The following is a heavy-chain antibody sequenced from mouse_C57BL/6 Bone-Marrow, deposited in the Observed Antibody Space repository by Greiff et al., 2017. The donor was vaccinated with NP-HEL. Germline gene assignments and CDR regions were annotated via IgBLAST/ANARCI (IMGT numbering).Heavy chain of an antibody. CDR2: IYPGNSDT. D-gene: IGHD1-1*01. Sequence: EVQLQQSGTVLARPGASVKMSCKTSGYTFTSYWMHWVKQRPGQGLEWIGAIYPGNSDTSYNQKFKGKAKLTAVTSASTAYMELSSLTNEDSAVYYCTRIYYYGSSCYYAMDYWGQGTSVTVSS. J-gene: IGHJ4*01. CDR1: GYTFTSYW. CDR3: TRIYYYGSSCYYAMDY. V-gene: IGHV1-5*01.